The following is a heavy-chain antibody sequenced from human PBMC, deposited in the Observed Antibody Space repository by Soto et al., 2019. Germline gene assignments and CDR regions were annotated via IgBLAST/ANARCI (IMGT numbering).Heavy chain of an antibody. V-gene: IGHV5-51*01. CDR3: ASSCCYDFWSGYYNNWFDP. Sequence: PGESLKISCKGSGYSFTSYWIGWVRQMPGKGLEWMGIIYPGDSDTRYSPSFQGQVTISADKSISTAYLQWSSLKASDTAMYYCASSCCYDFWSGYYNNWFDPWGQGTLVTVSS. D-gene: IGHD3-3*01. CDR1: GYSFTSYW. CDR2: IYPGDSDT. J-gene: IGHJ5*02.